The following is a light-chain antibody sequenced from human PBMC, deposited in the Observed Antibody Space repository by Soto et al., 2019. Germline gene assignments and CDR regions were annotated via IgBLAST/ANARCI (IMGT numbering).Light chain of an antibody. V-gene: IGLV2-14*01. CDR1: SSDIGGYNY. CDR3: SSYTISSTRV. Sequence: QSVLTQPASVSGSPGQSITISCTGTSSDIGGYNYVSWYQQYPGKAPKLMIYEVSLRPSGVSNRFSGSKSGYTASLTISGLQTEDEADYYCSSYTISSTRVFGGGTKLTV. CDR2: EVS. J-gene: IGLJ3*02.